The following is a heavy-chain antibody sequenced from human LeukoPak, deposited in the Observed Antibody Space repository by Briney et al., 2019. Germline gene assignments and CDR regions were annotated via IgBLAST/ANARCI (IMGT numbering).Heavy chain of an antibody. CDR2: ISGSGGST. D-gene: IGHD1/OR15-1a*01. Sequence: GGSLRLPCAASGFTFSSYAMSWVRQAPGKGLEWVSAISGSGGSTYYADSVKGRFTISRDNSKNTLYLQMNSLRAEDTAVYYCAKRAPVAAAGTGRYFDYWGQGTLVTVSS. CDR1: GFTFSSYA. J-gene: IGHJ4*02. CDR3: AKRAPVAAAGTGRYFDY. V-gene: IGHV3-23*01.